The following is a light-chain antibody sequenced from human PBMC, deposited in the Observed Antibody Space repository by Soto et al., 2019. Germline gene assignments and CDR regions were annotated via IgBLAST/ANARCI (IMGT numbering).Light chain of an antibody. CDR2: AAS. Sequence: DIQMTQSPSSLSASVGDRVTITCRASQGISNNLAWYQQKPGKVPKLLIYAASTLQSGVPSRFSGSGSGTDFPLTISSLQPEEVATYYCQKYNSVPITFGQGTRLEIK. CDR1: QGISNN. J-gene: IGKJ5*01. V-gene: IGKV1-27*01. CDR3: QKYNSVPIT.